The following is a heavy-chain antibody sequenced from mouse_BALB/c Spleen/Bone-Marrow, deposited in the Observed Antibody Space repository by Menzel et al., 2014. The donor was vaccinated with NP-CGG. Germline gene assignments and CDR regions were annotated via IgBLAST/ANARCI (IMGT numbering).Heavy chain of an antibody. V-gene: IGHV4-1*02. Sequence: EVQRVESGGGLVQPGGSPKLSCAASGFDFSRYWMSWVRQAPGKGLEWIGEINPDSNTINYTPSLKDKFIISRDNAKNTLYLQMSKVRSEDTALYYCSRLGYYGGFAYWGQGTLVTVSA. J-gene: IGHJ3*01. CDR2: INPDSNTI. CDR3: SRLGYYGGFAY. D-gene: IGHD2-3*01. CDR1: GFDFSRYW.